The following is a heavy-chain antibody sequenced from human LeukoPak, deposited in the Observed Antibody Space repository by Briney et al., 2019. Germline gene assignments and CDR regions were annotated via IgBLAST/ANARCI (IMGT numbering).Heavy chain of an antibody. Sequence: PSETLSLTCTVSGYSISSGYYWGWIRQPPGKGLEWIGSIYHSGSTYFNPSLKSRVTISVDTSKNQFSLKLSSVTAADTAVYYCARVRDYYDSSGLDAFDIWGQGTMVTASS. CDR1: GYSISSGYY. V-gene: IGHV4-38-2*02. D-gene: IGHD3-22*01. CDR2: IYHSGST. J-gene: IGHJ3*02. CDR3: ARVRDYYDSSGLDAFDI.